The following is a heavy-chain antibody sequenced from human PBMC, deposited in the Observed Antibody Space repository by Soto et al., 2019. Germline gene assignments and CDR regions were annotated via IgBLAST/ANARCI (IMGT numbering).Heavy chain of an antibody. CDR1: GFTFNSYS. CDR2: ISSRSTYI. J-gene: IGHJ3*02. Sequence: EVQLVESGGGLVKPGGSLRLSCAASGFTFNSYSMNWVRQAPGKGLEWVSSISSRSTYIYYADSVKGRFTISRDNAKNSLYLQMNSLRAEDTAVYYCARDDLRYFDWSYLTAFDIWGQGTMVTVSS. CDR3: ARDDLRYFDWSYLTAFDI. D-gene: IGHD3-9*01. V-gene: IGHV3-21*01.